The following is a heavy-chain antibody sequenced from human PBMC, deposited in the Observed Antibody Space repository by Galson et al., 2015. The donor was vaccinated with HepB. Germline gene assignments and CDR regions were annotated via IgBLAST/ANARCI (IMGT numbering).Heavy chain of an antibody. Sequence: SLRLSCAASGFTFEDFAMHWVRQVPGKGLEWVSGLSWNSEHIGYVASVKVRFTISRDNAKNSLYLEMSSLRSEDTAFYHCVKGSSSYYFPSGTYFGPDPWGQGTPVTVSA. CDR1: GFTFEDFA. D-gene: IGHD3-10*01. CDR3: VKGSSSYYFPSGTYFGPDP. J-gene: IGHJ5*02. CDR2: LSWNSEHI. V-gene: IGHV3-9*01.